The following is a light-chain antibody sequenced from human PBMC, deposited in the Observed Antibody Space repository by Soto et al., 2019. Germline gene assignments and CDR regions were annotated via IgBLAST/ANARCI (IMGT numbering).Light chain of an antibody. Sequence: EIVWRQSPGTLSVSPGGGGKLSCTGSQSVTNGHLAWYQQRPGLPPRLLFYGASSRATGIPDRFSGSGSGTDFTLTISRLEPEDFALYFCQQYGDSPPGTFGQGTRLEIK. J-gene: IGKJ5*01. CDR2: GAS. V-gene: IGKV3-20*01. CDR1: QSVTNGH. CDR3: QQYGDSPPGT.